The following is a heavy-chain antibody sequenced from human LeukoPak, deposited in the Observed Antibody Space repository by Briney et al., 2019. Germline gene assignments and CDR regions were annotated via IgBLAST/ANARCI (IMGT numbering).Heavy chain of an antibody. Sequence: PSETLSLTCTVSGGSISSSSYYWGWIRQPPGKGLEWIGSIYYSGSTYYNPSLKSRVTISVDTSKNQFSLKLSSVTAADTAVYYCARDRMYVAAAGPYYFDYWGQGTLVTVSS. D-gene: IGHD6-13*01. V-gene: IGHV4-39*07. CDR3: ARDRMYVAAAGPYYFDY. J-gene: IGHJ4*02. CDR1: GGSISSSSYY. CDR2: IYYSGST.